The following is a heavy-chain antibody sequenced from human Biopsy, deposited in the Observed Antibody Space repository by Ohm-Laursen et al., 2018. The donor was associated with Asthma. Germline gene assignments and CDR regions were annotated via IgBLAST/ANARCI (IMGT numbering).Heavy chain of an antibody. J-gene: IGHJ6*02. CDR2: IYSGGTS. D-gene: IGHD4-17*01. V-gene: IGHV3-53*01. CDR1: GFAVSRDY. CDR3: TRTTTVTTTYAMDV. Sequence: GSLRLSCAASGFAVSRDYMFWVRQAPGKGLEWVSVIYSGGTSHAADSVKGRFTVSRDNSKNTLFLQMNSLRAEDTAVYYCTRTTTVTTTYAMDVWGRGTTVTVSS.